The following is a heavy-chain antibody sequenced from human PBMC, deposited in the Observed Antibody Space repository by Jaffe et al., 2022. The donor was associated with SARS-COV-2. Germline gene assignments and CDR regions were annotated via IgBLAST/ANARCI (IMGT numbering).Heavy chain of an antibody. CDR3: ARDSSQFDFFDY. D-gene: IGHD3-10*01. Sequence: EVQLVESGGGLVKPGGSLRLSCAASGFTLSSHSMNWVRQAPGKGLEWVSSISSSSSYRYYADSMKGRFTISRDNAKNSLYLQMNGLRAEDTAVYYCARDSSQFDFFDYWGQGTLVTVSS. CDR1: GFTLSSHS. CDR2: ISSSSSYR. J-gene: IGHJ4*02. V-gene: IGHV3-21*02.